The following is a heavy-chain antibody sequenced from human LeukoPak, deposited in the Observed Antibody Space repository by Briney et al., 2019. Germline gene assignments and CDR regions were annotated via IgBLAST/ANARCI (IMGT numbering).Heavy chain of an antibody. CDR1: GGSISSGGYY. CDR2: IYYSGST. D-gene: IGHD2-2*01. Sequence: SETLSLTCTVSGGSISSGGYYWSWIRQHPGKGLEWIGYIYYSGSTYYNPSLKSRVTISVDTSKNQFSLKLSSVTAADTAVYYCARTDCSSTSCKKLGFDPWAREPWSPSPQ. V-gene: IGHV4-31*03. CDR3: ARTDCSSTSCKKLGFDP. J-gene: IGHJ5*02.